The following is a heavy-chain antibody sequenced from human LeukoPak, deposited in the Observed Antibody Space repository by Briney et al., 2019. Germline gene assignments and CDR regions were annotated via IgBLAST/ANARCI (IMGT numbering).Heavy chain of an antibody. J-gene: IGHJ4*02. V-gene: IGHV3-15*01. D-gene: IGHD3-22*01. CDR2: IRSKTDGGTT. CDR1: GFTFSNAW. Sequence: GGSVRLSCAASGFTFSNAWMSWVRQAPGKGLEWVGRIRSKTDGGTTDYAAPVKGRFTISRDDSKNTLYLQMNSLKTEDTAVYYCTSLSRGGYYDSSGYCPYYFDFWGQGTLVPVSS. CDR3: TSLSRGGYYDSSGYCPYYFDF.